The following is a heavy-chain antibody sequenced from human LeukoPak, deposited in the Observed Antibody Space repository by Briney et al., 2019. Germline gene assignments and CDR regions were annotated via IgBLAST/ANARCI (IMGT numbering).Heavy chain of an antibody. CDR1: RYTFTNYA. CDR2: INTKTGHP. J-gene: IGHJ4*02. CDR3: ARDDCSGSGCSFDY. D-gene: IGHD2-15*01. Sequence: ASVKVSCKASRYTFTNYAMNWVRQAPGQGLEWMGWINTKTGHPTYAQGSTGRFVFSLDSSVSTAYLQISSLKAEDTAVYYCARDDCSGSGCSFDYWGQGTLVTVSS. V-gene: IGHV7-4-1*02.